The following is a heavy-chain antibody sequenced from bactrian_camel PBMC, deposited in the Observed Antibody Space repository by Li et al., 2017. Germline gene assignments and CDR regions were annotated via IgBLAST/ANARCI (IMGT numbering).Heavy chain of an antibody. J-gene: IGHJ6*01. Sequence: QLVESGGGSVQVGGSLRLSCAASGFTFSSYDMSWVRQAPGKGLEWVSSINSGGEATSYGRFTISRDNAKNTVYLQMNSLKPEDTAVYYCVRHLTDGSTWNGFGYWGQGTQVTVS. CDR3: VRHLTDGSTWNGFGY. V-gene: IGHV3S40*01. D-gene: IGHD6*01. CDR2: INSGGEAT. CDR1: GFTFSSYD.